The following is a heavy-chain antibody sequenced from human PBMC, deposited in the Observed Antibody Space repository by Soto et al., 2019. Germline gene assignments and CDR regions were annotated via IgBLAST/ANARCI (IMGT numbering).Heavy chain of an antibody. CDR3: AKGRAITVYGVDILFDY. J-gene: IGHJ4*01. CDR1: GFSFSDYA. V-gene: IGHV3-23*01. Sequence: GGSLRLSCKASGFSFSDYAMTWVRQAPGKGLEWVSVISGSGDNTFYAASVKGRFAISRDNSKNVLYLQMNSLSADDAAVYFCAKGRAITVYGVDILFDYWGRGTLVTVSS. CDR2: ISGSGDNT. D-gene: IGHD3-3*01.